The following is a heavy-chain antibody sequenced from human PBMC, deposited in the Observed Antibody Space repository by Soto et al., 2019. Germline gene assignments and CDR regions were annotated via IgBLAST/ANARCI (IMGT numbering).Heavy chain of an antibody. CDR3: GRAPGAWSRGTSYAPFSY. D-gene: IGHD2-15*01. CDR2: IKQDGSEK. CDR1: GFTFSGYW. Sequence: EVQLVESGGGLVQPGGSLRLSCAASGFTFSGYWMSWVRQAPGKGLEWVSNIKQDGSEKHYVDSVKGRFTISSDNAKNSLYLQMNRLRAEDTAVDYWGRAPGAWSRGTSYAPFSYWGQGRMVTVSS. J-gene: IGHJ4*02. V-gene: IGHV3-7*03.